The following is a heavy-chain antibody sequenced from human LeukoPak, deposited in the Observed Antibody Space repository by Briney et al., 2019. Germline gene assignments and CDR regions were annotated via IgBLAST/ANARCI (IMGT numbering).Heavy chain of an antibody. V-gene: IGHV4-59*01. CDR2: TYYSGST. CDR3: ARDSLSGYSYGRFLGYMDV. CDR1: GGSISSYY. Sequence: SETLSLTCTVSGGSISSYYWSWIRQPPGKGLEWIGYTYYSGSTNYNPSLKSRVTISVDTSKNQFSLKLSSVTAADTAVYYCARDSLSGYSYGRFLGYMDVWGKGTTVTVSS. D-gene: IGHD5-18*01. J-gene: IGHJ6*03.